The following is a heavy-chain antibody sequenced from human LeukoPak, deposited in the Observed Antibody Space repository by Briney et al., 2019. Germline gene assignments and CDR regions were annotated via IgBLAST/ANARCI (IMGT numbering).Heavy chain of an antibody. V-gene: IGHV3-23*01. Sequence: GGSLRLSCAASGFTFSSYAMSWVRQAPGKGLEWVSAISGSGGSTYYADSVKGRFTISRDNSKNTLYLQMNSLRAEDTAVYYCAKDLDYGSGRSAKDYWGQGTLVIVSS. D-gene: IGHD3-10*01. J-gene: IGHJ4*02. CDR3: AKDLDYGSGRSAKDY. CDR2: ISGSGGST. CDR1: GFTFSSYA.